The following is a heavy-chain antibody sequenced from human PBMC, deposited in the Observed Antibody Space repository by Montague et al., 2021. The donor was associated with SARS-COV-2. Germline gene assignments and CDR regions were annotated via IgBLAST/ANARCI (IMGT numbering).Heavy chain of an antibody. CDR2: IYYTENT. CDR1: GGSISNSIYY. J-gene: IGHJ4*02. V-gene: IGHV4-39*01. D-gene: IGHD5-18*01. Sequence: SETLSLTCTVSGGSISNSIYYWDWIRQPPGKGQEWIGSIYYTENTYYNPSLKSRVTISIDTSKNQFSLKLSSVTAADTAVYYCARPGSGYSYGSGAFDYWGQGTLVTVSS. CDR3: ARPGSGYSYGSGAFDY.